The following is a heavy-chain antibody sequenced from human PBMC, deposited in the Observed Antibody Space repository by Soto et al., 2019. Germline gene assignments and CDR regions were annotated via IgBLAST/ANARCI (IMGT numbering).Heavy chain of an antibody. CDR2: IYWDDDK. J-gene: IGHJ4*02. V-gene: IGHV2-5*02. Sequence: QITLKESGPTLVKPTQTLTLTCTFSGFSLNTTDVGVGWIRQPPGKALEWLALIYWDDDKRYSPSLKTRLTITKDTSKDQVVLTMTNMDPVDTATYYCAHRTARDSRTAYDYWAQGTLVTVSS. CDR3: AHRTARDSRTAYDY. CDR1: GFSLNTTDVG. D-gene: IGHD1-1*01.